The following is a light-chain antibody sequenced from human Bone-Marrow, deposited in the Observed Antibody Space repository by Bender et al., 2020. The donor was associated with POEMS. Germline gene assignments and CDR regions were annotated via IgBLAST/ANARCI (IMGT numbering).Light chain of an antibody. CDR3: CSYASYGAFRL. V-gene: IGLV1-40*01. J-gene: IGLJ2*01. Sequence: QSALTQPPSASGSPGQSVTISCTGSSSNIGAGYDVHWYQQLPGTAPKLLIYGNSNRPSGVPDRFSGSKSGTSASLAITGLQAEDEADYYCCSYASYGAFRLFGGGTTLTVL. CDR2: GNS. CDR1: SSNIGAGYD.